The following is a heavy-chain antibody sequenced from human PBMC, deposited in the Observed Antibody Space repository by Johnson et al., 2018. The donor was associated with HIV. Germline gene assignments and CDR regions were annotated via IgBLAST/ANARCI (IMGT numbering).Heavy chain of an antibody. CDR3: ANSLLFDAFNI. CDR1: GFTFSDYA. V-gene: IGHV3-23*04. CDR2: ISGGDDDT. Sequence: VQLVESGGGLVQPGGSLRLSCAASGFTFSDYAMIWVRQAPGKGLEWVSFISGGDDDTYYADSVKGRFTISRDNSKNTLYLQMNSLRVEGTAVFYCANSLLFDAFNIWGQGRMVTVSS. J-gene: IGHJ3*02.